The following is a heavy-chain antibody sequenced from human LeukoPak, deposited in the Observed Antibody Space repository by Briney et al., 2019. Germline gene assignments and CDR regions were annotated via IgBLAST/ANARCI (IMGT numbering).Heavy chain of an antibody. V-gene: IGHV3-23*01. Sequence: PGGSLRLSCAASGFTFSSYAMSWVRQAPGKGLEWVSDISGSGGSTYYADSVKGRFTISRDNPKNTLYLQMNSLRAEDTAVYYCAKDYSSSWYPYYFDYWGQGTLVTVSS. CDR1: GFTFSSYA. J-gene: IGHJ4*02. D-gene: IGHD6-13*01. CDR3: AKDYSSSWYPYYFDY. CDR2: ISGSGGST.